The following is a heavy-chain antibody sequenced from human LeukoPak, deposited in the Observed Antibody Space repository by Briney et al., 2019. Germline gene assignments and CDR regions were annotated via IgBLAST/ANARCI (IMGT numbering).Heavy chain of an antibody. CDR3: ARRGAAIDY. Sequence: GGSLRLSCAAAGFTFSSYWMSWVRQAPGKGLEWVANIKQDGSEIYYVDSMKGRFPISRDNAKNSLFLQMNSLSAEDTAVYYCARRGAAIDYWGQGTLVTVSS. J-gene: IGHJ4*02. CDR2: IKQDGSEI. V-gene: IGHV3-7*01. D-gene: IGHD2-2*01. CDR1: GFTFSSYW.